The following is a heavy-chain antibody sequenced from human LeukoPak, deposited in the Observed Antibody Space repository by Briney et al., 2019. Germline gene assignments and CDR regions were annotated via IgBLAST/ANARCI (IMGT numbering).Heavy chain of an antibody. CDR3: ARVDSSFSTSSLKYYGMDV. CDR1: GGSFSGYY. CDR2: IYYSGST. V-gene: IGHV4-59*01. Sequence: SETLSLTCAVYGGSFSGYYWSWIRQPPGKGLEWIGYIYYSGSTNYNPSLKSRVTISVDTSKNQFSLKLSSVTAADTAVYYCARVDSSFSTSSLKYYGMDVWGQGTTVTVSS. J-gene: IGHJ6*02. D-gene: IGHD2-2*01.